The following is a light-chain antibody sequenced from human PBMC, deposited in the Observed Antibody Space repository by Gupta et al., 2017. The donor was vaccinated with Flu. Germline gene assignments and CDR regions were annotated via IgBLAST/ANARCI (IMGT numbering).Light chain of an antibody. J-gene: IGLJ3*02. Sequence: QSALTQPRSVAVSPGQAVTVSCTGTSSDVGNYDFVSWYQQHPGKAPKLMIYEVTKRTSGVPDRFSGSKSGNTASLCISGLQAEDEAEYYCSSYAGSYTLVFGGGTKLTVL. V-gene: IGLV2-11*01. CDR1: SSDVGNYDF. CDR3: SSYAGSYTLV. CDR2: EVT.